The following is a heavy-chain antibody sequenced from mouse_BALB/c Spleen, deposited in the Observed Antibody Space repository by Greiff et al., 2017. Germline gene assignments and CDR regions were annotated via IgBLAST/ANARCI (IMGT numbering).Heavy chain of an antibody. Sequence: EVKLVESGGGLVQPGGSLRLSCATSGFTFTDYYMSWVRQPPGKALEWLGFIRNKANGYTTEYSASVKGRFTISRDNTQNILYLQMNTLRAEDSATYYYAREGVAYWGQGTLVTVSA. CDR2: IRNKANGYTT. V-gene: IGHV7-3*02. CDR1: GFTFTDYY. J-gene: IGHJ3*01. CDR3: AREGVAY.